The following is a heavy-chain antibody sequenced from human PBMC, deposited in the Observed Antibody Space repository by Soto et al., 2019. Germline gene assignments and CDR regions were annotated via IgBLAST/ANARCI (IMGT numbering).Heavy chain of an antibody. J-gene: IGHJ4*02. CDR3: ARWSYLDY. CDR2: ISGSGGST. D-gene: IGHD3-3*01. V-gene: IGHV3-23*01. CDR1: GFTFSSYA. Sequence: PGGSLRLSCAASGFTFSSYAMSWVRQAPGKGLEWVSCISGSGGSTYYADSVKGRFTISRDTSQSTLYLQMNSLRADDTAMYYCARWSYLDYWGQGTRVTVSS.